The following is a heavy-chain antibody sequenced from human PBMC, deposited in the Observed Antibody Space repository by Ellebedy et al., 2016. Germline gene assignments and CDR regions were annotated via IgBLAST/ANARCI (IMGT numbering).Heavy chain of an antibody. J-gene: IGHJ5*02. CDR3: ARGVGGTSLNWFDP. D-gene: IGHD3-16*01. V-gene: IGHV3-21*01. CDR1: GSTFSGYT. CDR2: ISSSGSNI. Sequence: GGSLRLXCPAPGSTFSGYTMNWVRQAPGKGLEWVSSISSSGSNIFYADSVKGRFTISRDNAKNSLFLQMNSLRVEDTAVYYCARGVGGTSLNWFDPWGQGTLVTVSS.